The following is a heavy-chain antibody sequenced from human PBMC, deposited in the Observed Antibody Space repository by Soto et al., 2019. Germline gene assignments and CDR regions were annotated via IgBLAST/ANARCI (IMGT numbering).Heavy chain of an antibody. D-gene: IGHD4-4*01. CDR2: IYYSGST. V-gene: IGHV4-59*12. Sequence: PSETLSLTCTVSGDSISSYYWSWIRQPPGKGLEWIGYIYYSGSTYYNPALKSRVTILIDTSKNQFSLKLSSVTAADTAVYYCARGMTTVTTFDYWGQGTLVTVSS. CDR1: GDSISSYY. J-gene: IGHJ4*02. CDR3: ARGMTTVTTFDY.